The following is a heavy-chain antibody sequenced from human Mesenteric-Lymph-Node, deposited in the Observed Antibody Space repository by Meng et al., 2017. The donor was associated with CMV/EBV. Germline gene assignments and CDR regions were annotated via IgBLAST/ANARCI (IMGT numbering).Heavy chain of an antibody. Sequence: GESLKISCAASGFTFSSYAMSWVRQAPGKGLEWVSAISGSGGSTYYADSVKGRFTISRDNSKNTLYLQMNSLRAEDTAVYYCARGNPNRKITILWGCELDVWGQGTTVTVSS. CDR2: ISGSGGST. D-gene: IGHD3-9*01. V-gene: IGHV3-23*01. J-gene: IGHJ6*02. CDR3: ARGNPNRKITILWGCELDV. CDR1: GFTFSSYA.